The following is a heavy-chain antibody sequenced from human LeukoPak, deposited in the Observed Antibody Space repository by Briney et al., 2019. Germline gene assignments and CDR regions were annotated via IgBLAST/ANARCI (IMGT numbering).Heavy chain of an antibody. CDR1: GGSISSGGYY. Sequence: QTSETLSLTCTVSGGSISSGGYYWSWIRQHPGKGLEWIGYIYYSGSTYYNPSLKSRVTISVDTSKNQFSLKLSSVTAADTAVYYCARVEEYYGSGRPTSSWFFDYWGQGTLVTVSS. J-gene: IGHJ4*02. V-gene: IGHV4-31*03. CDR2: IYYSGST. D-gene: IGHD3-10*01. CDR3: ARVEEYYGSGRPTSSWFFDY.